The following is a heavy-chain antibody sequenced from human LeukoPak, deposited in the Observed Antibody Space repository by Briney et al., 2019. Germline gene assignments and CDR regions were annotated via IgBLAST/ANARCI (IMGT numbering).Heavy chain of an antibody. CDR1: GFTFSDYY. Sequence: PGGSLRLSCAASGFTFSDYYMNWIRQAPGKGLEWVSYISNGGGTIYYADSVRGRFTISRDNAKNSVYLQMDSPRDEDTAVYYCARDYGSHGDYFYYWGQGALVTVSS. D-gene: IGHD4-17*01. J-gene: IGHJ4*02. CDR2: ISNGGGTI. CDR3: ARDYGSHGDYFYY. V-gene: IGHV3-11*04.